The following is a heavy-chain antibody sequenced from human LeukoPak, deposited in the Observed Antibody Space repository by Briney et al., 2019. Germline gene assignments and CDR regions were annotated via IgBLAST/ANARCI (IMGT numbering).Heavy chain of an antibody. CDR1: GFTFSSYW. V-gene: IGHV3-74*01. Sequence: PGGSLRLSCAASGFTFSSYWMHWVRQAPGKGLVWVSRINSDGSSTSYADSVKGRFTISRDNAKNSLYLQMNSLRAEDTAVYYCARMLDPRITGTTKGLTDYWGQGTLVTVSS. CDR3: ARMLDPRITGTTKGLTDY. CDR2: INSDGSST. J-gene: IGHJ4*02. D-gene: IGHD1-20*01.